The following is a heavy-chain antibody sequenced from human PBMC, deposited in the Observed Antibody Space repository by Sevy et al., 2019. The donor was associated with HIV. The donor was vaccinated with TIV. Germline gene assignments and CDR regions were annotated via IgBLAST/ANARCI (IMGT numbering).Heavy chain of an antibody. D-gene: IGHD3-10*01. CDR2: ISFGSNYI. CDR3: ARPYGSGSWEAFDL. J-gene: IGHJ3*01. V-gene: IGHV3-21*01. CDR1: GLTLSSYA. Sequence: GGSLRLSCADSGLTLSSYAMNWVRQAPGKGLEWVSSISFGSNYIYYADSVKGRFTISRDNAENSLFLQMNSLRAGDTAVYYCARPYGSGSWEAFDLWGQGTMVTVSS.